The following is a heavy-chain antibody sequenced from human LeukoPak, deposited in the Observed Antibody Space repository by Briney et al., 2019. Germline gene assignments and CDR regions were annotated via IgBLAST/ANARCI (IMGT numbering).Heavy chain of an antibody. J-gene: IGHJ6*02. CDR2: INHSGST. V-gene: IGHV4-34*01. Sequence: SETLSLTCAVYGGSFSGYYWSWIRQPPGKGLEWIGEINHSGSTNYNPSLKSRLTISVDTSKNQFSLKLSSVTAADTAVYYCARAVVVAATGVYYYYGMDVWGQGTTVTVSS. CDR3: ARAVVVAATGVYYYYGMDV. CDR1: GGSFSGYY. D-gene: IGHD2-15*01.